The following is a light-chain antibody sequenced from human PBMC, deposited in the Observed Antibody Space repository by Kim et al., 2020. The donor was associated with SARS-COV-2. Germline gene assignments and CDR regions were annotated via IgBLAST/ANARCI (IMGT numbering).Light chain of an antibody. CDR2: RNN. CDR3: AAWEWV. Sequence: QSVLTQPPSASGTPGQRVTISCSGSSSNIGSNYVYWYQQLPGTAPKLLIYRNNQRPSGVPDRFSGSKSGTSASLAISGLRSEDEADYYCAAWEWVFGGWTQLTVL. CDR1: SSNIGSNY. J-gene: IGLJ3*02. V-gene: IGLV1-47*01.